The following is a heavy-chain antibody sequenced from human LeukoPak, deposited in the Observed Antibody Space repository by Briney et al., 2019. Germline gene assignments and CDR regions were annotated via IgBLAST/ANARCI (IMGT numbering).Heavy chain of an antibody. CDR3: ARDGIAARSGWFDP. CDR2: IYYSGST. CDR1: GGSISSYY. J-gene: IGHJ5*02. Sequence: SETLSITCTVSGGSISSYYWSWIRQPPGNGLEWIGYIYYSGSTNYNPSLKSRVTISVDTPKNQFSLKLSSVTAADTAVYYCARDGIAARSGWFDPWGQGTLVTVSS. V-gene: IGHV4-59*01. D-gene: IGHD6-6*01.